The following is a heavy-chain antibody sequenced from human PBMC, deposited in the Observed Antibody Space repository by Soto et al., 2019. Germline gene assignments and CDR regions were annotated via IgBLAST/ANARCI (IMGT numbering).Heavy chain of an antibody. Sequence: GGSLRLSCAASGFTFSSYDMNWVRRAPGKGLEWVSAIGVYANTYYADSVKGRFTISRDDSRNTVHLQLNSLRVDDTAVYYCAKESTVGSPGDYFDSWGQGTLVTVSS. CDR3: AKESTVGSPGDYFDS. V-gene: IGHV3-23*01. D-gene: IGHD1-26*01. CDR2: IGVYANT. CDR1: GFTFSSYD. J-gene: IGHJ4*02.